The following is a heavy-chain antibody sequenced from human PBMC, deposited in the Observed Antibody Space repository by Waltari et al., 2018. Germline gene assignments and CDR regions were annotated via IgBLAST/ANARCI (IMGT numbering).Heavy chain of an antibody. V-gene: IGHV3-64*01. CDR2: FRRDGVTT. J-gene: IGHJ4*02. CDR3: ARIDGSGWYGS. Sequence: EVQMVESGGGLVQPGGSLRLSCAASGFTFCSFSMHWVRQAPGKGLEYVSAFRRDGVTTYYANSVKSRFTISRDNSNNTLYLQMGSLRAEDMAVYYCARIDGSGWYGSWGQGTLVTVSS. D-gene: IGHD6-19*01. CDR1: GFTFCSFS.